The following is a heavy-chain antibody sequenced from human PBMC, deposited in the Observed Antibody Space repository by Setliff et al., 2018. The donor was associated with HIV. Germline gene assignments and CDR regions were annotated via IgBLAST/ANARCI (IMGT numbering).Heavy chain of an antibody. V-gene: IGHV4-61*09. Sequence: PSETLSLTCSVSGASITSGSFYWTWIRKPAGKGLEWIGHTYTNGRLNYNPSLQSRVAISMDTSRNQFSLRLYSVIAADTAVYFCAREDMSHWSGFLYESSWFDTWGRGILVTVSS. CDR1: GASITSGSFY. D-gene: IGHD3-3*01. J-gene: IGHJ5*02. CDR3: AREDMSHWSGFLYESSWFDT. CDR2: TYTNGRL.